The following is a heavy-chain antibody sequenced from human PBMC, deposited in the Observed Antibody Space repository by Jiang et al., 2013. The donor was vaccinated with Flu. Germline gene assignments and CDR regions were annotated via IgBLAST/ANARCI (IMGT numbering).Heavy chain of an antibody. CDR3: ARGRPAN. J-gene: IGHJ4*02. Sequence: WMSWVRQAPRKGLEWVANIKQDGSEKYYVDSVKGRFTISRDNAKNSLYLQMNSLRAEDTAVYYCARGRPANWGQGTLVTVSS. CDR1: W. V-gene: IGHV3-7*03. CDR2: IKQDGSEK.